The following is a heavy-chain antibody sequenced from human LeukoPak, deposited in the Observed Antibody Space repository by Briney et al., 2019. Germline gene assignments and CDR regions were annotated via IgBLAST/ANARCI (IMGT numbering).Heavy chain of an antibody. CDR3: ARVGAEYQLLYDQYYFDY. Sequence: GGSLRLSCAASGLIFNSYWMSWVRQAPGKRLEWVGNIKQDGSEKYFVDSVKGRFTISSDNAKNSLYLEMNSLRSDDTAVYYCARVGAEYQLLYDQYYFDYWGQGTLVTVSS. V-gene: IGHV3-7*03. D-gene: IGHD2-2*02. CDR2: IKQDGSEK. CDR1: GLIFNSYW. J-gene: IGHJ4*02.